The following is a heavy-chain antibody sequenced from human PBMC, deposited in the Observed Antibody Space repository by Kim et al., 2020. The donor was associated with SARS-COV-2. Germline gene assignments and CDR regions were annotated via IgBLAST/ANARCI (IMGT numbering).Heavy chain of an antibody. J-gene: IGHJ6*02. CDR3: ARDDSVWYNGYFYYNGLDV. Sequence: SETLSLTCTVSGGSINNYYWTWIRQPPGKALEWIGYIHHSGKSNYNPSLNSRVTMSVDTSKNQFSLNLRSVTAADTALYFCARDDSVWYNGYFYYNGLDVWGPGTTVTVSS. CDR2: IHHSGKS. D-gene: IGHD6-19*01. V-gene: IGHV4-59*01. CDR1: GGSINNYY.